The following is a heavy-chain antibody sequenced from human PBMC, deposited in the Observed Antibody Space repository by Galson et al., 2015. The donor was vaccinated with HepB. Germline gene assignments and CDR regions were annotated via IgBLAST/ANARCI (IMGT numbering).Heavy chain of an antibody. Sequence: SLRLSCAASGFTFSIFGMHWVRQAPGKGLEWVAVIWNDESNKYYPDSVKGHFTISRDNSENMVYLQMNSLRVEDTAIYFCARGRGLSSSSPRYSHYMDVWGKGTTVTVSS. CDR3: ARGRGLSSSSPRYSHYMDV. CDR2: IWNDESNK. D-gene: IGHD6-6*01. J-gene: IGHJ6*03. V-gene: IGHV3-33*01. CDR1: GFTFSIFG.